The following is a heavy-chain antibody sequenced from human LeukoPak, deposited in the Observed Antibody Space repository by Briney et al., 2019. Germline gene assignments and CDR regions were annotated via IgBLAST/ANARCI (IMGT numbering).Heavy chain of an antibody. CDR1: GFTFSTYS. Sequence: GGSLRLSCAASGFTFSTYSMNWVRQPPGKGLEWVSSISGSSIYIYYADLVKGRLTISRDNAKNSLYLQMKSLRAEDTAVYYCARDPPYSDSSGYYYDYWGQGTLVTVSS. D-gene: IGHD3-22*01. J-gene: IGHJ4*02. CDR3: ARDPPYSDSSGYYYDY. CDR2: ISGSSIYI. V-gene: IGHV3-21*01.